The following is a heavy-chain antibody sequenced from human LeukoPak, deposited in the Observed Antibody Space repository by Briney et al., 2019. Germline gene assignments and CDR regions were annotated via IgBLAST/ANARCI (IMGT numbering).Heavy chain of an antibody. V-gene: IGHV3-23*01. D-gene: IGHD3-22*01. CDR1: GFTFSAYA. J-gene: IGHJ5*02. Sequence: PGGSLRLSCAASGFTFSAYAMSWVRQAPGKGLEWVSSISGSGGSTYYADSVKGRFTISRDNSKNTVYLQMNSLRAEDTAVYYCAKRLNFYYDSSGVTWGQGTLVTVSS. CDR2: ISGSGGST. CDR3: AKRLNFYYDSSGVT.